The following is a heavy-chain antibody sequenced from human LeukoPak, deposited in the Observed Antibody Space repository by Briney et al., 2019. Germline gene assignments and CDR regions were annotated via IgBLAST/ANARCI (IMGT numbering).Heavy chain of an antibody. CDR2: INSDGGGA. J-gene: IGHJ5*02. CDR3: ARDVPHNWFDT. V-gene: IGHV3-74*01. CDR1: GITFGNNW. Sequence: PGGSLRLSCAASGITFGNNWMHWVRQGPGKGLVWISRINSDGGGAIYADSVEGRFTVSRDNAKNTLYLQMNSLRAEDTAVYYCARDVPHNWFDTWGQGTLVTASS.